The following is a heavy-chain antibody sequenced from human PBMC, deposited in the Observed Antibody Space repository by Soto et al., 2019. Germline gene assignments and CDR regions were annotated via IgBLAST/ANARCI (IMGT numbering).Heavy chain of an antibody. V-gene: IGHV3-30*18. CDR3: AKDRGWELWLHEFDY. CDR2: ISYDGSNK. J-gene: IGHJ4*02. D-gene: IGHD1-26*01. Sequence: GGSLRLSCAAPGFTFSSYGMHWVRQSPGKGLEWVAVISYDGSNKYYADSVKGRFTISRDNSKNTLYLQMNSLRAEDTAVYYCAKDRGWELWLHEFDYWGQGTLVTVSS. CDR1: GFTFSSYG.